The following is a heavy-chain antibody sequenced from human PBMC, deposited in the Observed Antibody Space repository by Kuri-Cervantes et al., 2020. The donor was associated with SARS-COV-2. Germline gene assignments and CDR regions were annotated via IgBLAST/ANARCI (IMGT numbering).Heavy chain of an antibody. CDR1: GFTFSSYG. V-gene: IGHV3-30*02. Sequence: GESLKISCAASGFTFSSYGMHWVRQAPGKGLEWVAVIWYDGSNKYYADSVKGRFTISRDNSKNTLYLQMNSLRAEDTAVYYCAKETYGYPYYFDYWGQGTLVTVSS. D-gene: IGHD5-18*01. J-gene: IGHJ4*02. CDR3: AKETYGYPYYFDY. CDR2: IWYDGSNK.